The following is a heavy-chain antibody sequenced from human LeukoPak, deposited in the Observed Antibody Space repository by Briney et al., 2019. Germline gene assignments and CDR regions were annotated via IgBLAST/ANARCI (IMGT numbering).Heavy chain of an antibody. CDR3: ASTYRHNYYGSGLNPQYYFDY. D-gene: IGHD3-10*01. CDR1: GFTVSSNY. Sequence: PGGSLRLSCAASGFTVSSNYMSWVRQAPGKGLEWVSVIYSGGSTYYADSVKGRFTISRDNSKNTLYLQMNSLRAEDTAVYYCASTYRHNYYGSGLNPQYYFDYWGQGTLVTVSS. V-gene: IGHV3-53*01. J-gene: IGHJ4*02. CDR2: IYSGGST.